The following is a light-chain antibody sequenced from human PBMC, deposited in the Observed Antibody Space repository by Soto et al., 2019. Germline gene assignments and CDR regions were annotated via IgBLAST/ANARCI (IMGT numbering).Light chain of an antibody. J-gene: IGKJ2*01. CDR3: QQYSNDYS. CDR2: WAS. V-gene: IGKV4-1*01. CDR1: QNILYSPNNKNY. Sequence: DIVMTQSPDSLAVSLGERATINCRSSQNILYSPNNKNYLAWYQQKPGQPPKLLIYWASTRESGVPDRFSGRGSGTIFTPTISSLKVEDVAFYYCQQYSNDYSFGQGTKLEIK.